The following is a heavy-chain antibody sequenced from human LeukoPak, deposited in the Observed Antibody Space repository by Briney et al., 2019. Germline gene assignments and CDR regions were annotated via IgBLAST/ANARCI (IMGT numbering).Heavy chain of an antibody. V-gene: IGHV1-2*02. CDR3: ARDQSRIVGATTPHFDY. J-gene: IGHJ4*02. CDR1: GYTFTDYY. D-gene: IGHD1-26*01. Sequence: ASVKVSCKASGYTFTDYYMHWVRQAPGRGLEWMGWINPNSGGTNYAQKFQGRVTMTSDTSISTAFMELSRLRSDDTAVYYCARDQSRIVGATTPHFDYWGQGTLVTVSS. CDR2: INPNSGGT.